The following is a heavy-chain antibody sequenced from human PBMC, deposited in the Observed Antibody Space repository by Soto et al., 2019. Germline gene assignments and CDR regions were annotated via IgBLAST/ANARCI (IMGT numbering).Heavy chain of an antibody. CDR1: GGSISDGYY. V-gene: IGHV4-31*03. CDR3: ARRDRSGYSYWLDT. D-gene: IGHD3-22*01. J-gene: IGHJ5*02. CDR2: ISYSGST. Sequence: SETLSLTCTVSGGSISDGYYWSWIRQHPGKGLEWIGSISYSGSTSYNPSLKSRLTISVDRSKSQFSLNLSSVTAAYTAVYYCARRDRSGYSYWLDTWGQGTLVTVSS.